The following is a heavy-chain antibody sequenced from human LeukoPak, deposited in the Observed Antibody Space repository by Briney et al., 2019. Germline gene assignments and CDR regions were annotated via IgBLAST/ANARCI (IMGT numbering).Heavy chain of an antibody. CDR2: IYTSGST. J-gene: IGHJ3*02. D-gene: IGHD3-22*01. CDR3: ARDAEYYYDSSGYKKGAFDI. V-gene: IGHV4-4*07. Sequence: SETLSLTCSVSGGSISSYYWSWIRQPAGKGLEWIGRIYTSGSTNYNPSLKSRVTISVDTSKNQFSLKLSSVTAADTAVYYCARDAEYYYDSSGYKKGAFDIWGQGTMVTVSS. CDR1: GGSISSYY.